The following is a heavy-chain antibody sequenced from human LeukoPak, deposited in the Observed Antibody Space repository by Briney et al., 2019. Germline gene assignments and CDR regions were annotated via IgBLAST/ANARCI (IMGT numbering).Heavy chain of an antibody. V-gene: IGHV3-69-1*01. J-gene: IGHJ4*02. CDR3: AKDRANWAIDD. CDR2: IGGDGVA. D-gene: IGHD2-2*02. Sequence: PGGSLRLSCAASGFTFTNHPMNWVRQAPGKGLGWVSYIGGDGVAFYADSVKGRFTMSKGDARKSLYLQMSSLRVGDTALYYCAKDRANWAIDDWGQGTQVTVSS. CDR1: GFTFTNHP.